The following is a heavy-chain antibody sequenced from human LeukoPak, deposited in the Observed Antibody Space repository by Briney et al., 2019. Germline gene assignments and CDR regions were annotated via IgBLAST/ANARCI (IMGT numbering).Heavy chain of an antibody. D-gene: IGHD1-26*01. V-gene: IGHV1-46*01. CDR2: INPSGGSA. CDR1: GYTFTSYY. CDR3: ARDLGVGAAAPYYYYGMDV. J-gene: IGHJ6*02. Sequence: ASVKVSCKASGYTFTSYYMHWVRQAPGQGLEWMGIINPSGGSASYAQKFQGRVTMTRHTSMSTVYMELSSLRSEDTAVYYCARDLGVGAAAPYYYYGMDVWGQGTTVTVSS.